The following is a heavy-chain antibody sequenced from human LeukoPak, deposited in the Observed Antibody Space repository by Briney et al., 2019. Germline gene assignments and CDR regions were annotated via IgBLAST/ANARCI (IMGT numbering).Heavy chain of an antibody. CDR2: IYSGGST. Sequence: GGSLRLSCAASGFTVSRNYMSWVRQAPGKGLEWVSVIYSGGSTYYADSVKGRFTISRDNSKNTLYLQMNSLRAEDTAVYYCASPKGYYYASGSYYSPYYMDVWGKGTTVTISS. CDR3: ASPKGYYYASGSYYSPYYMDV. J-gene: IGHJ6*03. V-gene: IGHV3-53*01. CDR1: GFTVSRNY. D-gene: IGHD3-10*01.